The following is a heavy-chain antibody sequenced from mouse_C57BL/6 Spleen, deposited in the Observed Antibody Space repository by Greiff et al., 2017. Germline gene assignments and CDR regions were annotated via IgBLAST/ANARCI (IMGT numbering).Heavy chain of an antibody. J-gene: IGHJ2*01. CDR3: SRSYGSSYIDYFDY. CDR2: INPNNGGT. Sequence: VQLQQSGPELVKPGASVKISCKASGYTFTDYYMNWVKQSHGKSLEWIGDINPNNGGTSYNQKFKGKATLTVDKSSSTAYMELRSLTSEDSAVYYCSRSYGSSYIDYFDYWGQGTTLTVSS. CDR1: GYTFTDYY. V-gene: IGHV1-26*01. D-gene: IGHD1-1*01.